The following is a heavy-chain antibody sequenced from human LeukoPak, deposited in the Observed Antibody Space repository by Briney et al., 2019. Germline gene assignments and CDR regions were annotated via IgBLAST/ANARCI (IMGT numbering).Heavy chain of an antibody. Sequence: GGSLRLSCAASGFTFSSYAMSWVRQAPGKGLEWVSAISGSGGSTYYADSVKGRFTISRDNSKNTLYLQMNSLRAGDTAVYYCAKGPYYDFWSGADYWGQGTLVTVSS. CDR3: AKGPYYDFWSGADY. J-gene: IGHJ4*02. V-gene: IGHV3-23*01. CDR2: ISGSGGST. D-gene: IGHD3-3*01. CDR1: GFTFSSYA.